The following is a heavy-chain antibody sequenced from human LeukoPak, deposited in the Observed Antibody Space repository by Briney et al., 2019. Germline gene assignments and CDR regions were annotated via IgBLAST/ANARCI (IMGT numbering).Heavy chain of an antibody. CDR1: GFTFSSYA. V-gene: IGHV3-23*01. CDR3: ARRYLSDETYYPLDY. CDR2: ISGSGGST. Sequence: TGGSLRLSCTASGFTFSSYAMSWVRQAPGKGLEWVSAISGSGGSTYYADSLKGRFTISRDNAKNSLYLQMNSLRAEDTAVYYCARRYLSDETYYPLDYWGQGTLVTVSS. D-gene: IGHD3-9*01. J-gene: IGHJ4*02.